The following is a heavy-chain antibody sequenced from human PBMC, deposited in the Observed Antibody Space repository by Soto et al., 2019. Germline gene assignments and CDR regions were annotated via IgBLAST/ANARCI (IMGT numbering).Heavy chain of an antibody. D-gene: IGHD3-3*02. CDR1: GFSFGDSA. Sequence: ELVQSGPEAREPGTSVKVSCRASGFSFGDSAVQWVRQGRGQRLEWIGWIGVVNGNTNYAQKFEGRVTLARDASTSTSHMELTSLSSEDTAVYFCAVTDLPFRPLSEPTENGMDVW. J-gene: IGHJ6*01. V-gene: IGHV1-58*01. CDR3: AVTDLPFRPLSEPTENGMDV. CDR2: IGVVNGNT.